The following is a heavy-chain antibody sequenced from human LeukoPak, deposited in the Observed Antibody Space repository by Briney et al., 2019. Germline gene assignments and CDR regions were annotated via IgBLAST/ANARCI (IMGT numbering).Heavy chain of an antibody. J-gene: IGHJ6*02. CDR2: ISWNSSSI. CDR3: AKGPAAIFYDGMDV. D-gene: IGHD2-2*01. V-gene: IGHV3-9*03. Sequence: PGGSLRLSCAASGFTFEDYDMHWVRQAPGKGLEWVSGISWNSSSIGYADSVKGRFTTSRDNAKNSLYLQMNSLRAEDMALYYCAKGPAAIFYDGMDVWGQGTTVTVSS. CDR1: GFTFEDYD.